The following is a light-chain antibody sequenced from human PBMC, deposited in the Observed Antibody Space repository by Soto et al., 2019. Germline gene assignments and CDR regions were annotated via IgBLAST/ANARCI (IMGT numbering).Light chain of an antibody. CDR1: QGIAPY. V-gene: IGKV1-27*01. CDR2: ATS. J-gene: IGKJ4*01. CDR3: QKYNSAPLT. Sequence: DVQMTQSPSSLSASVGDRVTITCRASQGIAPYLAWFQQKPGKVPKLLIYATSTLQSGVPSRFSGSRSGTDFTLTISSLQPEDGATYYCQKYNSAPLTFGGGTKVEIK.